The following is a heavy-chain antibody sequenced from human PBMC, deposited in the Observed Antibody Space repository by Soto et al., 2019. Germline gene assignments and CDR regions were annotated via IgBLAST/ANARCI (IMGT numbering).Heavy chain of an antibody. Sequence: EVRLVEAGGGLVQPGGSLTLSCEASGFTFNTYWIHWVRQAPGRGLEWVSRINGEGTSASYADSVKGRFTISRDNSKNTTYLQMSRLGGDDTALYYCARVWAYYFDVWGRGVPVSVSS. CDR2: INGEGTSA. J-gene: IGHJ4*02. V-gene: IGHV3-74*01. D-gene: IGHD3-16*01. CDR1: GFTFNTYW. CDR3: ARVWAYYFDV.